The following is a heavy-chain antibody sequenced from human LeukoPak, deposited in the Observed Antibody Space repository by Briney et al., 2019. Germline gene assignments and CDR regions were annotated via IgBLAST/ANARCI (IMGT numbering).Heavy chain of an antibody. CDR2: INPNSGGT. CDR1: GYTFTGYY. Sequence: GASVKVSCKASGYTFTGYYMHWARQAPGQGLEWMGWINPNSGGTNYAQKFQGRVTMTRDTSISTAYMELSRLRSDDTAVYYCARVAAAGTPQRDFDYWGQGTLVTVSS. J-gene: IGHJ4*02. D-gene: IGHD6-13*01. CDR3: ARVAAAGTPQRDFDY. V-gene: IGHV1-2*02.